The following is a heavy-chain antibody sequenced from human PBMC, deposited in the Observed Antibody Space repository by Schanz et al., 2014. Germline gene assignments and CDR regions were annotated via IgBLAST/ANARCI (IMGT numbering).Heavy chain of an antibody. CDR3: AKPPPGYLITWYTYYFVS. V-gene: IGHV3-53*01. Sequence: EMQLVESGGGLIQPGGSLRLSCAASGFTVTSYYMSWVRQAPGKGLEWVSAISGSGAGTYYADSVKGRFTFSRDNSRNTLYLQMDGLRAEDTAVYYCAKPPPGYLITWYTYYFVSWGQGTLVTVSS. J-gene: IGHJ4*02. CDR1: GFTVTSYY. D-gene: IGHD1-1*01. CDR2: SGSGAGT.